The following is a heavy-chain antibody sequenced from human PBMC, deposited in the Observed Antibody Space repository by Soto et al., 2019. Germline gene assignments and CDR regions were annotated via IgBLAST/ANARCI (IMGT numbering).Heavy chain of an antibody. D-gene: IGHD1-7*01. Sequence: GGSLGLSCAASGFTFSSYAMSWVRQAPGKGLEWVSAISGSGGSTYYADSVKGRFTISRDNSKNTLYLQMNSLRAEDTAVYYCAKGITGTTRAFDIWGQGTMVTVSS. CDR2: ISGSGGST. J-gene: IGHJ3*02. CDR3: AKGITGTTRAFDI. V-gene: IGHV3-23*01. CDR1: GFTFSSYA.